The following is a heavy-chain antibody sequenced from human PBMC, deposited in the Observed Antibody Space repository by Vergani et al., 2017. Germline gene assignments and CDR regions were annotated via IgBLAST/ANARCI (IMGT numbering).Heavy chain of an antibody. V-gene: IGHV4-4*03. CDR3: ASTGYYCLYY. Sequence: QVQLQESGPGLVKPPGTLSLTCAVSGGSLSGTNWWSWVRQSPGKGREWIGEIYHSGSTNYNPSLKSRVTISLDKSKNQFSLKMSSVTAADTAVYYCASTGYYCLYYWGRGTMVTVSS. CDR1: GGSLSGTNW. J-gene: IGHJ4*02. D-gene: IGHD2/OR15-2a*01. CDR2: IYHSGST.